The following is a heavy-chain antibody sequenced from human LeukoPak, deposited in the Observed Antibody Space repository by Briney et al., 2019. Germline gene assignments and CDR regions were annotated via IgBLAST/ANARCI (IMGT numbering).Heavy chain of an antibody. D-gene: IGHD3-22*01. V-gene: IGHV3-30*18. J-gene: IGHJ4*02. CDR1: GFTFSSYG. Sequence: GRSLRLSCAPSGFTFSSYGMHWVRQAPGKGLEWVSFLSYDGSNQYYADSVKGRFTLSRDNSKHTLHLQMDSLRPEDTALYYCAKDLFYYDKGGFDYWGQGTPVTVSS. CDR2: LSYDGSNQ. CDR3: AKDLFYYDKGGFDY.